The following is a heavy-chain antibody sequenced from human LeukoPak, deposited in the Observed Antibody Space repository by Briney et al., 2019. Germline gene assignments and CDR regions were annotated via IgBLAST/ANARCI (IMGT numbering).Heavy chain of an antibody. CDR1: GFTFSSYW. Sequence: GGSLRLSCAASGFTFSSYWMSWVRQAPGKGLEWVANIKQDGSEKYYVDSVKGRFTISRDNAKNSLYLQMNSLRAEDTAVYYCVRVKLSIAARPGAFDIWGQGTMVTVSS. CDR2: IKQDGSEK. D-gene: IGHD6-6*01. J-gene: IGHJ3*02. V-gene: IGHV3-7*01. CDR3: VRVKLSIAARPGAFDI.